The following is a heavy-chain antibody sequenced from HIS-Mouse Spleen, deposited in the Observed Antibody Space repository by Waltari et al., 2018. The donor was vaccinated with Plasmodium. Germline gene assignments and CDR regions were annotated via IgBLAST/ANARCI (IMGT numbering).Heavy chain of an antibody. D-gene: IGHD1-7*01. CDR1: GGSLSSSSYY. V-gene: IGHV4-39*07. CDR2: IYYSGST. Sequence: QLQLQESGPGLVKPSETLSLPCTVSGGSLSSSSYYWGWTRQPPGKGLGWIGSIYYSGSTYYNPSLKSRVTISVDTSKNQFSLKLSSVTAADTAVYYCARDRITGTSYFDYWGQGTLVTVSS. CDR3: ARDRITGTSYFDY. J-gene: IGHJ4*02.